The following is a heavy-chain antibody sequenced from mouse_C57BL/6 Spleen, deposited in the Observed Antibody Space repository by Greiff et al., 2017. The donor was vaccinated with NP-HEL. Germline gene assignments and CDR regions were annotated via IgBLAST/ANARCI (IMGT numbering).Heavy chain of an antibody. V-gene: IGHV1-9*01. D-gene: IGHD1-1*01. Sequence: VQLQESGAELMKPGASVKLSCKATGYTFTGYWIEWVKQRPGHGLEWIGEILPGSGFTNYNEKFKGKATFTADTSSNTAYMQHSSLTTEDSAIYYCARDYGDNYYYDYWGQGTTLADSS. CDR2: ILPGSGFT. CDR3: ARDYGDNYYYDY. J-gene: IGHJ2*01. CDR1: GYTFTGYW.